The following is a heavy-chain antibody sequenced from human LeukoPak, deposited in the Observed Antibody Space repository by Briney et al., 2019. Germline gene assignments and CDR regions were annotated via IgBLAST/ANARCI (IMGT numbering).Heavy chain of an antibody. Sequence: PSETLSLTCSVSGGSISTYYWSWIRQPPGKGLEWIGYISFSGSANYNPSLKSRVTISVDTSKNQFSLKLSSLTATDTAVYFWARSYGSGNYFAYWGQGTLVTVS. CDR3: ARSYGSGNYFAY. V-gene: IGHV4-59*01. J-gene: IGHJ4*02. CDR2: ISFSGSA. CDR1: GGSISTYY. D-gene: IGHD3-10*01.